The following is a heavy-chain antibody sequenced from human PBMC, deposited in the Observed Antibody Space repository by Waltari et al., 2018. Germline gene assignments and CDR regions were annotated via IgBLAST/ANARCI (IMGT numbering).Heavy chain of an antibody. Sequence: EVQLVESGGGLVQHGGSLRLTCEACEFTFSLSWMSLVRQVPGKGLEWVSRSNSDGSSISYADSVKGRFTISKDNARNTVYLQMDSLRAEDTAIYYCARGARRTSQTTGWWYFDLWGRGTLLTVSS. CDR2: SNSDGSSI. J-gene: IGHJ2*01. V-gene: IGHV3-74*01. CDR1: EFTFSLSW. CDR3: ARGARRTSQTTGWWYFDL. D-gene: IGHD4-17*01.